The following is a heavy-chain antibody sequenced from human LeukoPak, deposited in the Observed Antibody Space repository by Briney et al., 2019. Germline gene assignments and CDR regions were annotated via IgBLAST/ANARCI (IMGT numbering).Heavy chain of an antibody. D-gene: IGHD5-12*01. CDR2: INPADSDT. J-gene: IGHJ4*02. CDR1: GYSFTTYW. V-gene: IGHV5-51*01. Sequence: GESLKISCQASGYSFTTYWIAWVRQMPGKGLEWMGIINPADSDTRYSPSFQGQVTISADKSISTAYLQWSSLKAWDTAIYYCARQWLFDDWGQGTLVTASS. CDR3: ARQWLFDD.